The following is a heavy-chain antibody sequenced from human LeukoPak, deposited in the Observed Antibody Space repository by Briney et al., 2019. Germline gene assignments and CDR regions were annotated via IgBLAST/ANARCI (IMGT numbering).Heavy chain of an antibody. CDR1: GFTFSSYA. D-gene: IGHD1-26*01. CDR3: AREVQVGATDY. V-gene: IGHV3-30-3*01. CDR2: ISYDGSNK. J-gene: IGHJ4*02. Sequence: GRSLRLSCAASGFTFSSYAMHWVRQAPGKGLEWVAVISYDGSNKYYADSVKGRFTISRDNSKNTLYLQMNSLRAEDTAVYYCAREVQVGATDYWGQGTLVTVSS.